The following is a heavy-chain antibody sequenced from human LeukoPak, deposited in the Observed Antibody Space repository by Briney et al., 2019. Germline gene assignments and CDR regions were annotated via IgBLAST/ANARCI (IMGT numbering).Heavy chain of an antibody. D-gene: IGHD3-3*01. V-gene: IGHV3-33*01. CDR3: ARADTGWNAFDI. J-gene: IGHJ3*02. CDR2: IWYDGSNK. Sequence: GGSLRLSCAASGFTFSSYGMHWVRQAPGKGLEWVAVIWYDGSNKYYADSVKGRFTISRDNSKNTLYLQMNSLRAEDTAVYYCARADTGWNAFDIWGQGTMVTVSS. CDR1: GFTFSSYG.